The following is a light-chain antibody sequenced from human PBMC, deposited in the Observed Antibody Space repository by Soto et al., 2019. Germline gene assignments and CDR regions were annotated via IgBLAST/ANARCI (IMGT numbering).Light chain of an antibody. CDR2: DAS. CDR1: QSVSAGY. V-gene: IGKV3D-20*02. CDR3: QQRSNWPPIT. J-gene: IGKJ5*01. Sequence: EIVLTQSPGTLSLSPGERATLSCRASQSVSAGYFAWYQQKPGQAPRLLIFDASSRASGTPARFSGSGTGTDFTLTISSLEPEDFAVYYCQQRSNWPPITFGQGTRLEIK.